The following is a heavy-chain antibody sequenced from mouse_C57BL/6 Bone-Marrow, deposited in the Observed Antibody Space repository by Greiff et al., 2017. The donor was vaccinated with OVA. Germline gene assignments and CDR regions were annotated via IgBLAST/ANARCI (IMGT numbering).Heavy chain of an antibody. CDR1: GFTFNTYA. Sequence: EVHLVESGGGLVQPKGSLKLSCAASGFTFNTYAMHWVRQAPGKGLEWVARIRSKSSNYATYYADSVKARFTISRDDSQSMLYLQMNNLKTEDTAMYYGVREEDTTVVGDWYVDVWGTGTTVTVSS. V-gene: IGHV10-3*01. D-gene: IGHD1-1*01. CDR2: IRSKSSNYAT. J-gene: IGHJ1*03. CDR3: VREEDTTVVGDWYVDV.